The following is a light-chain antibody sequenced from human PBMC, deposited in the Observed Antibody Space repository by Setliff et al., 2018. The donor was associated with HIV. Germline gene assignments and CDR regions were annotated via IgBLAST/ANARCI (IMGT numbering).Light chain of an antibody. J-gene: IGLJ1*01. Sequence: QSVLTQPASVSGFPGQSITISCTGTISDVGGYNYVSWYQHHPGKAPKLLIYEVSNRPSWVSNRFSGSKSGNTASLTISGLQAEDEADYYCSSFTSSGTYVFGTGTKVTVL. CDR1: ISDVGGYNY. V-gene: IGLV2-14*01. CDR3: SSFTSSGTYV. CDR2: EVS.